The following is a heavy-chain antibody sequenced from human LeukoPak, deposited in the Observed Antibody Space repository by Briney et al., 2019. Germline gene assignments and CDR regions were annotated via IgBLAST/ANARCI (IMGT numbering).Heavy chain of an antibody. CDR2: INPNSGGT. V-gene: IGHV1-2*02. J-gene: IGHJ4*02. Sequence: ASVKVSCKASGYTFTGYYMHWVRRAPGQGLEWMGWINPNSGGTNYAQKFQGRVTMTRDTSISTAYMELSRLRSDDTAVYYCAREMFYYDSSGPLDYWGQGTLVTVSS. CDR1: GYTFTGYY. CDR3: AREMFYYDSSGPLDY. D-gene: IGHD3-22*01.